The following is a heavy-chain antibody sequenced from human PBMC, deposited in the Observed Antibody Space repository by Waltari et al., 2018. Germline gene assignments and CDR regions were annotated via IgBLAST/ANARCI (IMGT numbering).Heavy chain of an antibody. J-gene: IGHJ3*02. CDR1: GGSIRSSSYY. V-gene: IGHV4-39*07. CDR2: IYYSGST. D-gene: IGHD1-26*01. CDR3: ARERWERYVFDI. Sequence: QLQLQESGPGLVKPSETRSLTCTVSGGSIRSSSYYWGWIRQPPGKGLEWIGSIYYSGSTYYNPSLKSRVTISVDTSKNQFSLKLSSVTAADTAVYYCARERWERYVFDIWGQGTMVTVSS.